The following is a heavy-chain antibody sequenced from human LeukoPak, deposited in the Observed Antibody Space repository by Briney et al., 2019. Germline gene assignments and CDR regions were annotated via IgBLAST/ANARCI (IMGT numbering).Heavy chain of an antibody. D-gene: IGHD5/OR15-5a*01. Sequence: GGSLRLSCAASGFTFSSYGMHWVRQAPGKGLEWVAVISHGGSNKYYTDSVKGRFTISRDNSENTLYLQMNSLRAEDTAVYYCARGGAVSAPNLDYWGQGTLVTVSS. CDR3: ARGGAVSAPNLDY. CDR2: ISHGGSNK. CDR1: GFTFSSYG. J-gene: IGHJ4*02. V-gene: IGHV3-30*03.